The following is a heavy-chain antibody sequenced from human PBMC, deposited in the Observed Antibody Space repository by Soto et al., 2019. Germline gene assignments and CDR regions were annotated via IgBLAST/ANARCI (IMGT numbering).Heavy chain of an antibody. CDR2: INAGNGNT. CDR1: GYTFTSYA. Sequence: QVQLVQSGAEVKKPGASVKVSCKASGYTFTSYAMHWVRQAPGQRLEWMGWINAGNGNTKYSQKFQGRVTITRDTSASTAYMELSSLRSEDTAVYYCARDRRQWLDHFDLWGRGTLVTVSS. CDR3: ARDRRQWLDHFDL. V-gene: IGHV1-3*01. D-gene: IGHD6-19*01. J-gene: IGHJ2*01.